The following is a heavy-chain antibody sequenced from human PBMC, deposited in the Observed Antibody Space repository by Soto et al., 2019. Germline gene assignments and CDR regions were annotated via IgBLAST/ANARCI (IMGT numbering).Heavy chain of an antibody. CDR1: GFTFSSYG. V-gene: IGHV3-30*18. J-gene: IGHJ5*02. D-gene: IGHD2-15*01. CDR2: ISYDGSNK. Sequence: GGSLRLSCAASGFTFSSYGMHWVRQAPGKGLEWVAVISYDGSNKYYADSVKGRFTISRDNSKNTLYLQMNSLRAEDTAVYYCAKGGYCSGGSCPGIKKDNWFDPWGQGTLVTVSS. CDR3: AKGGYCSGGSCPGIKKDNWFDP.